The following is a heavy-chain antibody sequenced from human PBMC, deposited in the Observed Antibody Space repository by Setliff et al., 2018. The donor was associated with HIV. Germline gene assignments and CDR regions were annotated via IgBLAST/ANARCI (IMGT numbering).Heavy chain of an antibody. CDR1: GFAFKNYG. V-gene: IGHV3-33*08. Sequence: PGGSLRLSCAASGFAFKNYGMHWVRQAPGKGLEWVAVIWDDGSNKYYADAVKGRLTISRDNSKSTLYLQMNSLRKEDTAVYFCVRGLMFRGSISRLEYYYYMDVWGKGATVTVS. D-gene: IGHD1-1*01. CDR3: VRGLMFRGSISRLEYYYYMDV. J-gene: IGHJ6*03. CDR2: IWDDGSNK.